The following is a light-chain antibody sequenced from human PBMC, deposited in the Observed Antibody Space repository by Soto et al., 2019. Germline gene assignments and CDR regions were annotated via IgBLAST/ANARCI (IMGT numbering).Light chain of an antibody. Sequence: EIVMTQSPATLSVSPGERATLSCRASQSISSNLVWYQQKAGQAPRLLIYGASTRAPGFPDRFRGRGSGTDTTLICSRRNPEDSVLYYWQQYDIPPWTFGQGTKV. V-gene: IGKV3-15*01. CDR1: QSISSN. CDR2: GAS. CDR3: QQYDIPPWT. J-gene: IGKJ1*01.